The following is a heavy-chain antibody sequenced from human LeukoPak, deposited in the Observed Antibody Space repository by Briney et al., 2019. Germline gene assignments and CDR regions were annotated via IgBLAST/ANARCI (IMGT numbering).Heavy chain of an antibody. CDR2: ISGSGGST. Sequence: GGSLRLSCAASGFTFSSYAMSWVRQAPGKGLEWVSAISGSGGSTYYVDSVKGRFTISRDNSKNTLYLQMNSLRAEDTAVYYCARDTQQLVYGMDVWGQGTTVTVSS. V-gene: IGHV3-23*01. D-gene: IGHD6-13*01. CDR3: ARDTQQLVYGMDV. J-gene: IGHJ6*02. CDR1: GFTFSSYA.